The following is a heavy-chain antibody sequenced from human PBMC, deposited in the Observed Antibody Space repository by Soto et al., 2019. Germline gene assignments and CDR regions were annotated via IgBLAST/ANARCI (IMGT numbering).Heavy chain of an antibody. V-gene: IGHV3-23*01. CDR2: ISGSGYST. CDR1: GFTFSSNS. D-gene: IGHD4-17*01. CDR3: AKSRGHRWTTYYFDY. J-gene: IGHJ4*02. Sequence: EVQLLESGGGLVQPGGSLKLSCAASGFTFSSNSMSWVRQAPGKGLEWVSGISGSGYSTYYANSVKGRFTTSRDNSKSQLDLQMNSLGAEDTAVYYCAKSRGHRWTTYYFDYWGQGTLVTVSS.